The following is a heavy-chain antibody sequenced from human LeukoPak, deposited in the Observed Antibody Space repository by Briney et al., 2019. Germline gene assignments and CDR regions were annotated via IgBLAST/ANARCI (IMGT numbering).Heavy chain of an antibody. CDR3: AREGPQYYDFSP. J-gene: IGHJ5*02. V-gene: IGHV4-39*07. D-gene: IGHD3-3*01. CDR2: IYYSGST. CDR1: GGSISSSSYY. Sequence: PSETLSITCTVSGGSISSSSYYWGWIRQPPGKGLEWIGSIYYSGSTYYNPSLKSRVTISVDTSKNQFSLKLSSVTAADTAVYYCAREGPQYYDFSPWGQGTLVTVSS.